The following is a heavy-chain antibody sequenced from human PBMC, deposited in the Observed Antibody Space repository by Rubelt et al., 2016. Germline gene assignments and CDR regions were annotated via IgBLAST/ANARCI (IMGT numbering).Heavy chain of an antibody. CDR2: VSYDGTNE. J-gene: IGHJ4*02. V-gene: IGHV3-30*03. Sequence: QVQLQQWGAGLLKPSETLSLTCAVYGGSFSGYYWSWIRQPPGKGLEWVAIVSYDGTNEHYADSVRGRFTISRDNSKNTLYLQMNSLRAEDTAVYYCATDYLGYWGQGTLVTVSS. CDR3: ATDYLGY. CDR1: GGSFSGYY.